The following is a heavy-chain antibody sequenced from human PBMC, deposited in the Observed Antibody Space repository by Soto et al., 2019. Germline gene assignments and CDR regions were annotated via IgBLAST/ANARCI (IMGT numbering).Heavy chain of an antibody. Sequence: PSETLSLTCTVSGGSISSSDYYWSWIRQPPGKGLEWIGYIYYSGSTNYNPSLKSRVTISVDTSKNQFSLKLSSVTAADTAVYYCARGGGSICRRSGGSCRLAYWGQGTLVTVSS. D-gene: IGHD2-15*01. J-gene: IGHJ4*02. CDR2: IYYSGST. CDR3: ARGGGSICRRSGGSCRLAY. CDR1: GGSISSSDYY. V-gene: IGHV4-61*08.